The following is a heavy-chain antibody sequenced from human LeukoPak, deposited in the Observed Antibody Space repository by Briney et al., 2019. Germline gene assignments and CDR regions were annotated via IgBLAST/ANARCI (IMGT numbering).Heavy chain of an antibody. D-gene: IGHD3-10*01. CDR3: AKDKRFGEPTPGYGMDV. Sequence: GGSLRLSCAASGFTFDDYAMHWVRQAPGKGLEWVSLISGDGGSTYYADSVKGRFTISRDNSKNSLYLQMNSLRTEDTALYYCAKDKRFGEPTPGYGMDVWGQGATVTASS. V-gene: IGHV3-43*02. CDR2: ISGDGGST. CDR1: GFTFDDYA. J-gene: IGHJ6*02.